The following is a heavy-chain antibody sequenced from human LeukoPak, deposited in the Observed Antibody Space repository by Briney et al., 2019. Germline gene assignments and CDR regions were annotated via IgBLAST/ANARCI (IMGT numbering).Heavy chain of an antibody. D-gene: IGHD6-13*01. CDR3: AKVRPGYIPCL. CDR1: GFSFSSYS. CDR2: ISGSGGTT. V-gene: IGHV3-23*01. Sequence: PGGSLSLTCAASGFSFSSYSMTWVRQAPGKGLEWVSVISGSGGTTYYADSVKGRFTISRDNSKNTLYLQMNSLRAEDTALYYCAKVRPGYIPCLWGQGTLVTVAS. J-gene: IGHJ4*01.